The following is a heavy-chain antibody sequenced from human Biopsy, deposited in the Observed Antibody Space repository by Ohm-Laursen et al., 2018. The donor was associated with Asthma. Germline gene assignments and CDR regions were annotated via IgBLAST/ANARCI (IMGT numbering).Heavy chain of an antibody. V-gene: IGHV3-30*03. J-gene: IGHJ4*02. CDR1: GFTFSSYG. CDR2: ISYDGSNK. CDR3: ARGPAWQQLDN. Sequence: SLRLSCSASGFTFSSYGMHWVRQAPGKGLEWVAVISYDGSNKYYADSVKGRFTISRDNAKNTLYLEMNSLRAEGTAVYYCARGPAWQQLDNWGQGTLVTVSS. D-gene: IGHD6-13*01.